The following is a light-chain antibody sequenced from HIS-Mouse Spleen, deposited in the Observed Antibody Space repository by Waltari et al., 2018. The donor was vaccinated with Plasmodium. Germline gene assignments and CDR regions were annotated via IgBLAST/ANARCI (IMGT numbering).Light chain of an antibody. CDR3: QQYYSYPLT. J-gene: IGKJ4*01. CDR1: QGISSY. Sequence: AIRMTQSPSSFSASTGDRVTITCRASQGISSYLAWYQQKPGKDPKLLIYAASTLQSGVPSRFSGSGSGTDFTLTISCLQSEDFATDYCQQYYSYPLTFGGGTKVEIK. CDR2: AAS. V-gene: IGKV1-8*01.